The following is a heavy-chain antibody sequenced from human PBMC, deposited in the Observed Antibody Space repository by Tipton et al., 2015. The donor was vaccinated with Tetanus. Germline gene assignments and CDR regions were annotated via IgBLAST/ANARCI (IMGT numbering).Heavy chain of an antibody. CDR3: ARTTRRWLHPDP. V-gene: IGHV4-59*01. D-gene: IGHD5-24*01. J-gene: IGHJ5*02. Sequence: TLSLTCAVSGESMTDYYWSWIRQPPGKGLEWIAYIFYNGRTNYNPSLKSRVTISVDTSENQFSLQMTAVTAADTAVYYCARTTRRWLHPDPWDQGTLVPVSS. CDR1: GESMTDYY. CDR2: IFYNGRT.